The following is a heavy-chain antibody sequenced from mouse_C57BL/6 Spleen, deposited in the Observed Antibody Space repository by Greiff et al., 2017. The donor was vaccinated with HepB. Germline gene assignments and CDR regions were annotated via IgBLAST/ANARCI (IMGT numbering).Heavy chain of an antibody. CDR2: ISDGGSYT. D-gene: IGHD1-3*01. Sequence: VQLKESGGGLVKPGGSLKLSCAASGFTFSSYAMSWVRQTPEKRLEWVATISDGGSYTYYPDNVKGRFTISRDNAKNNLYLQMSHLKSEDTAMYYCARESGSPYYFDYWGQGTTLTVSS. V-gene: IGHV5-4*01. CDR1: GFTFSSYA. CDR3: ARESGSPYYFDY. J-gene: IGHJ2*01.